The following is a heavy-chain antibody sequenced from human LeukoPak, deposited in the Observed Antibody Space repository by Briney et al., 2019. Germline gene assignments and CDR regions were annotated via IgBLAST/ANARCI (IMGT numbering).Heavy chain of an antibody. CDR3: AKCSDKYSSGWDDGFDI. Sequence: GGSLRLSCAASGFTFNSYSLTWVRQAPGKGLEWVSSITSSSRYISYTDSVKGRFTISRDNAKNSLYLHMTSLRDGDTALYYCAKCSDKYSSGWDDGFDIWGQGTLVTVSS. J-gene: IGHJ3*02. CDR1: GFTFNSYS. V-gene: IGHV3-21*04. CDR2: ITSSSRYI. D-gene: IGHD6-19*01.